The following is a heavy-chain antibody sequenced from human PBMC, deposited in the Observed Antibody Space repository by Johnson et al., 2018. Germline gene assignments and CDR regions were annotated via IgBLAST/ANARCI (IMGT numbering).Heavy chain of an antibody. V-gene: IGHV3-21*01. J-gene: IGHJ4*02. CDR3: ATDPNDYLDY. D-gene: IGHD3-16*01. CDR2: ISSITHYI. CDR1: GFTFSSYS. Sequence: VQLVESGGGLVKPWGSLRLSCAASGFTFSSYSMTWVRQAPGKGLEWVSTISSITHYIYYADSVKGRLTISRDNAKNSLYLQMNSLRAEDTAVYYCATDPNDYLDYWGQGTLVTVSS.